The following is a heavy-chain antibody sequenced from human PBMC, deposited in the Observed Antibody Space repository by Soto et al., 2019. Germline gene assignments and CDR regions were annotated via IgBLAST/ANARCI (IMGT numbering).Heavy chain of an antibody. CDR3: ARDHRWGYEYGDYGDS. CDR2: MHRNGGST. CDR1: GFSLDEYG. V-gene: IGHV3-20*04. Sequence: EVQLVESGGGVVRPGGSLRLACAVSGFSLDEYGMSWVRQAPGKGPEWVSGMHRNGGSTGYADSVKGRFTISRDDAKNXLDLQMNSLRAEDTAFYYCARDHRWGYEYGDYGDSWGHGTLVTVSS. J-gene: IGHJ5*01. D-gene: IGHD4-17*01.